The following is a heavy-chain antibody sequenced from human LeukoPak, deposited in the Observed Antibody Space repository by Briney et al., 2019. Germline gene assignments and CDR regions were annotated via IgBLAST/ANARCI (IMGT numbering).Heavy chain of an antibody. D-gene: IGHD3-3*01. J-gene: IGHJ4*02. Sequence: GGSLRLSCAASGFTFSSYSMNWIRQAPGKGLEWVSSISSSSSYIYYADSVKARFTISRDNAKNSLYLQMNSLRAEDTAVYYCARAGGGGYYDFWSGYYPPDYWGQGTLVTVSS. CDR3: ARAGGGGYYDFWSGYYPPDY. CDR2: ISSSSSYI. V-gene: IGHV3-21*01. CDR1: GFTFSSYS.